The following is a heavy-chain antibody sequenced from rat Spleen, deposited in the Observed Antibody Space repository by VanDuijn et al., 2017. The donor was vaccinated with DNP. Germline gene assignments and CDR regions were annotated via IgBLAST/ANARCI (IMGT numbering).Heavy chain of an antibody. CDR1: GFTFSDYY. J-gene: IGHJ2*01. D-gene: IGHD1-4*01. V-gene: IGHV5-22*01. Sequence: EVQLVESGGDLVQPGRSLKLSCAASGFTFSDYYMAWVRRAPAKGLEWVAYIRYDGGSTYHGDSVKGRFTISRDIAKNTLYLQMNSLRSEDMATYYCARHVLPLRVWDYWGQGVMVTVSS. CDR3: ARHVLPLRVWDY. CDR2: IRYDGGST.